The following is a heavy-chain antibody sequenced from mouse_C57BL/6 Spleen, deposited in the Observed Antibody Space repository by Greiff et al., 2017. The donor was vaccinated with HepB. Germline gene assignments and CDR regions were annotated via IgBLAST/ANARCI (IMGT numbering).Heavy chain of an antibody. CDR3: ARSGITPVVADY. Sequence: QVQLQQPGAELVKPGASVKLSCKASGYTFTSYWMQWVKQRPGQGLEWIGEIDPSDSYTNYNQKFKGKATLTVDTSSSTAYMQLSSLTSEDSAVYYCARSGITPVVADYWGQGTTLTVSS. J-gene: IGHJ2*01. CDR1: GYTFTSYW. V-gene: IGHV1-50*01. CDR2: IDPSDSYT. D-gene: IGHD1-1*01.